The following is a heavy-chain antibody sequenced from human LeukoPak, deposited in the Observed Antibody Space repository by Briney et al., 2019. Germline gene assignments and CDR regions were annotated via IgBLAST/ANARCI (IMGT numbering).Heavy chain of an antibody. J-gene: IGHJ4*02. Sequence: GGSLRLSCAASGFTFSDYWMHGVRQTPGKGLEWVSCINTDGTSPTYADSVKGRFTISRDNARNTLSLQMNSLRAEDTAVYYCARDGGNYSPQDYWGQGTLVTVSS. CDR2: INTDGTSP. D-gene: IGHD1-26*01. CDR3: ARDGGNYSPQDY. CDR1: GFTFSDYW. V-gene: IGHV3-74*01.